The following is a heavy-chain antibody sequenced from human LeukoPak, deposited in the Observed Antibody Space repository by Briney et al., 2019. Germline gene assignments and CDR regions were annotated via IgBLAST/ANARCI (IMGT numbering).Heavy chain of an antibody. J-gene: IGHJ5*02. D-gene: IGHD3-10*01. CDR3: AKPDYGSGSYYFNWFDP. CDR2: ISGSGGST. Sequence: PGGSLRLSCAASGFTFSSYAMSWVRQAPGKGLEWVSAISGSGGSTYYADSVKGRFTISRDNSKNTLYLQMNSLRTEDTAVYYCAKPDYGSGSYYFNWFDPWGQGTLVTVSS. V-gene: IGHV3-23*01. CDR1: GFTFSSYA.